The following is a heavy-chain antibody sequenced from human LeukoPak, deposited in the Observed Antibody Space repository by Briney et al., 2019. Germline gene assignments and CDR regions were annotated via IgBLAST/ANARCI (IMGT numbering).Heavy chain of an antibody. V-gene: IGHV3-30*03. D-gene: IGHD6-19*01. CDR2: ISYDGSNK. Sequence: GGSLRLPCAPSGFTFSRHGMHWVRQAPGKGLEWVAVISYDGSNKYYADSVKGRFTISRDNSKNTLYLQMNSLRAEDTAVYYCASSVWLALDYWGQGTLVTVSS. CDR3: ASSVWLALDY. J-gene: IGHJ4*02. CDR1: GFTFSRHG.